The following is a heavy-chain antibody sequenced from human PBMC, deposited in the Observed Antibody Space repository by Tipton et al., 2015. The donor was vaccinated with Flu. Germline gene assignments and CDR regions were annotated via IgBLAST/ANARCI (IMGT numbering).Heavy chain of an antibody. J-gene: IGHJ1*01. D-gene: IGHD5-18*01. Sequence: QVQLVQSGAEVKKPGASVKVSCKASGYTFTGYYMHWVRQAPGQGLEWMGWISPNSGGTNYAQKFQGRVTMTRDTSISTAYMELSRLRSDDTAVYFCARELDTAMAESAEYFQHWGQGTLVTVSS. V-gene: IGHV1-2*02. CDR2: ISPNSGGT. CDR1: GYTFTGYY. CDR3: ARELDTAMAESAEYFQH.